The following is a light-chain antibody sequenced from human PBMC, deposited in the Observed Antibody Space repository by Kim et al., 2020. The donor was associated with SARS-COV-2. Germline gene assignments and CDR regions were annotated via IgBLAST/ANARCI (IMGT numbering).Light chain of an antibody. CDR2: GAS. J-gene: IGKJ4*01. CDR3: QQYNNWPPRTT. CDR1: QSVSSN. Sequence: EIVMTQSPATLCVSPGERATLSCRASQSVSSNLAWYQQKPGQAPRLLIYGASTRATGIPARFSGSGSGTELTLTISSLQSEDFAVYYCQQYNNWPPRTTFGGGTKVDIK. V-gene: IGKV3-15*01.